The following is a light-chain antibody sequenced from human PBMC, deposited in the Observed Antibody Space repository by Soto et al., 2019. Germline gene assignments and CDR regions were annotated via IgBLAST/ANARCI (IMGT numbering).Light chain of an antibody. V-gene: IGLV3-21*04. CDR1: NIGSKS. CDR2: YDS. CDR3: QVWDSSSDHPV. J-gene: IGLJ2*01. Sequence: SYELTQPPSVSVAPGKTARITCGGNNIGSKSVHWYQQKPGQAPVLVIYYDSDRPSGIPERFSGSNSGNTATLTISRVEAGDEADYYCQVWDSSSDHPVFGGGTQLTLL.